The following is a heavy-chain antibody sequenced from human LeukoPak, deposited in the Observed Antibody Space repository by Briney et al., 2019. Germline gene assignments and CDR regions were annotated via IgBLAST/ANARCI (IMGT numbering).Heavy chain of an antibody. Sequence: PGGSLRLSCAASGFTFSSYWMSWVRQAPGKGLEWVANIKQDGSEKYYVDSVKGRFTISRDNAKNSLYLQMNSLRAEDTAVYYCAKRVVTMVRGALYYFDYWGQGTLVTVSS. J-gene: IGHJ4*02. V-gene: IGHV3-7*03. CDR1: GFTFSSYW. CDR3: AKRVVTMVRGALYYFDY. CDR2: IKQDGSEK. D-gene: IGHD3-10*01.